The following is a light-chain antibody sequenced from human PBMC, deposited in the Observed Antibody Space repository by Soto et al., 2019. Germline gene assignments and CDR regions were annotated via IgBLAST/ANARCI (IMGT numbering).Light chain of an antibody. V-gene: IGKV1-39*01. CDR2: GAS. CDR3: QQSYNLPRT. J-gene: IGKJ3*01. Sequence: DIQMTQSPSSLSASVGDKVTISCRASQTISSYLNWYQQKPGKAPKLLVYGASDLQSGVPPRFSGSGSGTDFTLTIRSLQPEDFATYYCQQSYNLPRTFGPGTTVDIK. CDR1: QTISSY.